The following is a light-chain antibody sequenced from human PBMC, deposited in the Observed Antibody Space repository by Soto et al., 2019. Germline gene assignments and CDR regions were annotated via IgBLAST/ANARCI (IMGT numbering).Light chain of an antibody. CDR1: SSDVGGYNY. J-gene: IGLJ1*01. CDR3: SSYAGSSNV. Sequence: QSVLTQPPSASATPGQRVTISCSGSSSDVGGYNYVSWYQQHPGKAPKLMIYEVNKRPSGVPDRFSGSKSGNTASLTVSGLQAEDEADYYCSSYAGSSNVFGTGTKLTVL. V-gene: IGLV2-8*01. CDR2: EVN.